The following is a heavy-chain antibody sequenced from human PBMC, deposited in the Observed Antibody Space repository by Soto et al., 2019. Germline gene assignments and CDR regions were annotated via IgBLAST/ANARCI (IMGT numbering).Heavy chain of an antibody. CDR2: ISWDGGST. CDR3: AKDRLASSSSWYYYYGMDV. Sequence: VGSVRLSCAASGFTFDDYTMHWVRQAPGKGLEWVSLISWDGGSTYYADSVKGRFTISRDNSKNSLYLQMNSLRTEDTALYYCAKDRLASSSSWYYYYGMDVWGQGTTVTVSS. J-gene: IGHJ6*02. D-gene: IGHD6-13*01. V-gene: IGHV3-43*01. CDR1: GFTFDDYT.